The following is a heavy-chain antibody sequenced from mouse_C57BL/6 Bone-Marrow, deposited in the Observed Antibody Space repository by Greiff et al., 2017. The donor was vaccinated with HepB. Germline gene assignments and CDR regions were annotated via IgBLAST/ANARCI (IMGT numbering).Heavy chain of an antibody. Sequence: VQLQQPGAELVKPGASVKLSCKASGYTFTSYWMQWVKQRPGQGLEWIGEIDPSDSYTNYNQKFKGKATLTVDTSSSTAYMQLSSLTSEDSAVYYCARYYGSGGFAYWGQGTLVTVSA. V-gene: IGHV1-50*01. D-gene: IGHD1-1*01. CDR2: IDPSDSYT. J-gene: IGHJ3*01. CDR1: GYTFTSYW. CDR3: ARYYGSGGFAY.